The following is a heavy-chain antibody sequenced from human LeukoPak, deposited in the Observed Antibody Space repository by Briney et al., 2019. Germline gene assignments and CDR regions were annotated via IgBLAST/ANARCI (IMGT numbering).Heavy chain of an antibody. Sequence: PGGTLRLSCAASGFTFSSYGMSWVRQAPGKGLEWVSSISWNSGSIGYVDSVKGRFTISRDNAKNSLYLQMNSLRVEDTAVYYCARVLGGKRYNWKGHAFDIWGQGTMVTVSS. CDR1: GFTFSSYG. J-gene: IGHJ3*02. D-gene: IGHD1-20*01. V-gene: IGHV3-48*04. CDR3: ARVLGGKRYNWKGHAFDI. CDR2: ISWNSGSI.